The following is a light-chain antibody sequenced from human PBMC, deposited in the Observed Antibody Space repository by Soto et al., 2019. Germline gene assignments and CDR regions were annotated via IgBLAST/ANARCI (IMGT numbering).Light chain of an antibody. Sequence: DIAMTQSPYTLSASLGDRVTITCRASQSISGWLAWYPQKPGKAPKLLIYDASSLESGVPSRFSGSGSGTEFTLTISSLPPDDFDSYYCQQYDSFSITFGQGTRLEIK. J-gene: IGKJ5*01. CDR2: DAS. CDR1: QSISGW. CDR3: QQYDSFSIT. V-gene: IGKV1-5*01.